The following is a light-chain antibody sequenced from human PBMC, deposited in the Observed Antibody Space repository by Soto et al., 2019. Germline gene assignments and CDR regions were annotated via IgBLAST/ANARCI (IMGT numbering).Light chain of an antibody. CDR1: SSDVGGYNY. V-gene: IGLV2-8*01. Sequence: QSALTQPPSASGSPGQSVTISCTGTSSDVGGYNYVSWYQQHPGKAPELMIYEVSKRPSGVPDRFSGSKSGNTASLTVSGLQAEDEADYYCSSYAGSKNVFGTGTKVTVL. J-gene: IGLJ1*01. CDR2: EVS. CDR3: SSYAGSKNV.